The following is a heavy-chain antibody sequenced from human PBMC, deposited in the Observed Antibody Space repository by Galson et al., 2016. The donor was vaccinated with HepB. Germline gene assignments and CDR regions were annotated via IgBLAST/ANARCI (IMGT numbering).Heavy chain of an antibody. V-gene: IGHV1-18*01. CDR2: IRAYNGDT. Sequence: SVKVSCKASGYTFTNYGISWVRQAPGQGLEWMGWIRAYNGDTNYAQRVQGRVTLTTDTSTRTAYMELRSLRSDDTAVYYCARSPSYDDQHVDYWGQGTLVTVSS. J-gene: IGHJ4*02. CDR3: ARSPSYDDQHVDY. D-gene: IGHD3-22*01. CDR1: GYTFTNYG.